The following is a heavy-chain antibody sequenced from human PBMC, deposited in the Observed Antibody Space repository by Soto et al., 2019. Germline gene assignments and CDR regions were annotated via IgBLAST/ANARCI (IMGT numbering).Heavy chain of an antibody. CDR3: ARDALGSGPRYYFDY. Sequence: QVQLVESGGGVVQPGRSLRLSCAASGFTFSSYGMHWVRQAPGKGLEWVAVISYDGSNKYYADSVKGRFTISRDNSKNTLYLQMNSLRAEDTAVYYCARDALGSGPRYYFDYWGQGTLVTVSS. CDR2: ISYDGSNK. D-gene: IGHD3-10*01. V-gene: IGHV3-30*03. J-gene: IGHJ4*02. CDR1: GFTFSSYG.